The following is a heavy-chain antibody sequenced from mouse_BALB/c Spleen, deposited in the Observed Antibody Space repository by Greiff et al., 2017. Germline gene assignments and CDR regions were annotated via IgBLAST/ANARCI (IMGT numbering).Heavy chain of an antibody. D-gene: IGHD1-3*01. CDR3: ARSSGNSSYWYFDV. CDR2: INPYNDGT. V-gene: IGHV1-14*01. J-gene: IGHJ1*01. Sequence: VQLQQSGPELVKPGASVKMSCKASGYTFTSYVMHWVKQKPGQGLEWIGYINPYNDGTKYNEKFKGKATLTSDKSSSTAYMELSSLTSEDSAVYYCARSSGNSSYWYFDVWGAGTTVTVSS. CDR1: GYTFTSYV.